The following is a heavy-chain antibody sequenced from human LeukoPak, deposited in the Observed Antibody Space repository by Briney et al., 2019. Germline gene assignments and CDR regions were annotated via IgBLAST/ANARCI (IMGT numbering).Heavy chain of an antibody. CDR3: ARDQGYRYGYGDFDY. CDR1: GYTFTSYG. D-gene: IGHD5-18*01. Sequence: GASVKVSCKASGYTFTSYGISWVRQAPGQGLEWMGWISAYNGNTNYAQKFQGRVTITADESTSTAYMELSSLRSEDTAVYYCARDQGYRYGYGDFDYWGQGTLVTVSS. V-gene: IGHV1-18*01. J-gene: IGHJ4*02. CDR2: ISAYNGNT.